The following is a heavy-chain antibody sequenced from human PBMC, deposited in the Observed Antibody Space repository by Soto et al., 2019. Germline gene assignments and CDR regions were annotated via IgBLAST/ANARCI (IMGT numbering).Heavy chain of an antibody. CDR3: ARGQGGYDSWSGYSPRQWDFDL. J-gene: IGHJ2*01. V-gene: IGHV4-34*01. CDR2: INHSEST. D-gene: IGHD3-3*01. Sequence: QVLLQQWGAGLLKPSETLSLTCAVYGGSLSGYNSSWIRQPPRKGLERNGVINHSESTNYNQSLKSRVSVSVDTSQTLFSRMLSSVTGADTAVYYCARGQGGYDSWSGYSPRQWDFDLWGRGTLVTVSS. CDR1: GGSLSGYN.